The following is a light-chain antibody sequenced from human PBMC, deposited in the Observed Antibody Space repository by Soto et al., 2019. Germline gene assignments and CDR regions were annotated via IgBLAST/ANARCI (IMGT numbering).Light chain of an antibody. CDR3: SSYTSSSTLDVV. CDR2: DVS. Sequence: QSALTQPASVSGSPGQSITISCTGTSSDVGGYNSVSWYQQHPGKAPKLMIYDVSNRPSGVSNRFSGSKSGNTASLTISGLQAEDEADYYCSSYTSSSTLDVVFGGGTKVTVL. J-gene: IGLJ2*01. CDR1: SSDVGGYNS. V-gene: IGLV2-14*01.